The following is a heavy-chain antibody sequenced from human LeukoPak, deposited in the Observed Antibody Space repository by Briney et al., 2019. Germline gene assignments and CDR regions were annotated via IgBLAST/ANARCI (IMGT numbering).Heavy chain of an antibody. CDR3: ARDLAVVVPAADPYYYYYYMDV. CDR1: GGSISSYY. Sequence: SETLSLTCTVSGGSISSYYWSWIRQPAGKGLEWIGRIYSSGSTNYNPSLTSRVTISVDTSKNQFSLKLSSVTAADTAVYYCARDLAVVVPAADPYYYYYYMDVCGKGTTVTVSS. J-gene: IGHJ6*03. CDR2: IYSSGST. V-gene: IGHV4-4*07. D-gene: IGHD2-2*01.